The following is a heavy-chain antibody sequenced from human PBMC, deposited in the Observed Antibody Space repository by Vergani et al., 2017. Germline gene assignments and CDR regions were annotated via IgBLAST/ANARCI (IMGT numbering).Heavy chain of an antibody. D-gene: IGHD1-26*01. Sequence: EVQLLESGGDLVQPGGSLRLSCSASGFTFSTYAMSWVRQTPGKGLEWVSAISGSGGATYYADPVRGRFTISGDNSKNTLYLQMNSLRAEDTATYYCVKDAGSYENFFDAWGQGTMVTVSS. CDR2: ISGSGGAT. CDR1: GFTFSTYA. CDR3: VKDAGSYENFFDA. V-gene: IGHV3-23*01. J-gene: IGHJ4*02.